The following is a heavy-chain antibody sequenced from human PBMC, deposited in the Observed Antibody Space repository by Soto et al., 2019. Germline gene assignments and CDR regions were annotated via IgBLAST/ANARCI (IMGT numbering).Heavy chain of an antibody. Sequence: QVQLVQSGVEVEKPGASVKVSGKASGYTFTSYGVSWVRQAPGQGLEWMGWISAYNGNTNYAQKFQGRVTMTTDTSTSTAYMELMSLRSDDTAVYYCARDVPTVTTGGPDYWGQGTLVTVSS. CDR1: GYTFTSYG. J-gene: IGHJ4*02. D-gene: IGHD4-17*01. CDR2: ISAYNGNT. CDR3: ARDVPTVTTGGPDY. V-gene: IGHV1-18*01.